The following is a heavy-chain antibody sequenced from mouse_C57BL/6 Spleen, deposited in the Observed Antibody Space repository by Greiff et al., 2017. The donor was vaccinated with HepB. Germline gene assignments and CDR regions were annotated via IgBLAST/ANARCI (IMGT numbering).Heavy chain of an antibody. V-gene: IGHV1-55*01. CDR2: IYPGSGST. D-gene: IGHD2-2*01. CDR1: GYTFTSYW. J-gene: IGHJ1*03. Sequence: QVQLQQPGAELVKPGASVKMSCKASGYTFTSYWITWVKQRPGQGLEWIGDIYPGSGSTNYNEKFKSKATLTVDTSSSTAYMQLSSLTSEDSAVYYCAEGGYDVPDGTDWYFDVWGTGTTVTVSS. CDR3: AEGGYDVPDGTDWYFDV.